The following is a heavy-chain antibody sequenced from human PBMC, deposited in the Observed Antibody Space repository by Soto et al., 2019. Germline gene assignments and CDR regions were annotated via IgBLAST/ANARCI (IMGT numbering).Heavy chain of an antibody. V-gene: IGHV1-69*01. Sequence: QVQLVQSGDEVKQPGSSVKVSCKASGGTLSSYSINWVRQAPGQGLEWMGEIIPIFGTTNYAQKFQGRVTITADESTSTAYMELSSRRSEDTAVYYCARDGGRHSGGIDYWGQGTLVTVSS. J-gene: IGHJ4*02. CDR1: GGTLSSYS. D-gene: IGHD1-26*01. CDR3: ARDGGRHSGGIDY. CDR2: IIPIFGTT.